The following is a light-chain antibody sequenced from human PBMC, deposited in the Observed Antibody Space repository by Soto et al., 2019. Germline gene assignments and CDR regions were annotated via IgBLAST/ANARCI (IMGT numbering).Light chain of an antibody. CDR1: QGIRSD. V-gene: IGKV3-15*01. Sequence: EIVMTQSPDIVSVSQGERATLSCRASQGIRSDLAWYQQKPGQAPRLLIYGASTRATGIPARFSGSGSGTEFTLTISTLQSEDFAVYYCQQYSEWPPITFGGRTKVDI. CDR3: QQYSEWPPIT. J-gene: IGKJ4*01. CDR2: GAS.